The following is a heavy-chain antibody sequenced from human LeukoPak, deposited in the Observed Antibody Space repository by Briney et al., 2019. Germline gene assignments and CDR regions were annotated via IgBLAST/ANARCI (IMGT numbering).Heavy chain of an antibody. J-gene: IGHJ6*03. CDR2: ISSSSSTI. Sequence: GGSLRLSCAASGFTFSSYSMNWVRQAPGKGLEWVSYISSSSSTIYYADSVKGRFTISRDNAKNSLYLRMNSLRAEDTAVYYCARDFMVTYYYYMDVWGKGTTVTVSS. D-gene: IGHD5-18*01. CDR3: ARDFMVTYYYYMDV. V-gene: IGHV3-48*01. CDR1: GFTFSSYS.